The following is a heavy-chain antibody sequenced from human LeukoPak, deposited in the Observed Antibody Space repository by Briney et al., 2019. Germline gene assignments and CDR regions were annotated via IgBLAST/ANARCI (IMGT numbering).Heavy chain of an antibody. Sequence: PSETLSLTCAVYGGSFSSFYWSWIRQPPGKGLEWIGETNHGGSTNYNPSLKSRVTISVDTSKNQFSLKLKSVTAADTAVYYCAYSSAYQQHWGQGTLVTVSS. CDR1: GGSFSSFY. V-gene: IGHV4-34*01. CDR2: TNHGGST. J-gene: IGHJ1*01. CDR3: AYSSAYQQH. D-gene: IGHD3-22*01.